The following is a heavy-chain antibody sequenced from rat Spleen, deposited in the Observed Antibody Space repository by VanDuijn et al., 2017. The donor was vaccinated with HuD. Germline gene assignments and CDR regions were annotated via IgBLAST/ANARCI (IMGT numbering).Heavy chain of an antibody. J-gene: IGHJ3*01. Sequence: EVQLVESGGGLVQPGRSLKLSCAASGFTFSNYGMHWIRQAPTKGLEWVASISPSGGNTYYRDSVKGRFTISRDNAKSTLYLQMDSLRSEDTATYYCATDLDYYDGSYYVNWFPYWGQGTLVTVSS. V-gene: IGHV5-19*01. CDR1: GFTFSNYG. CDR3: ATDLDYYDGSYYVNWFPY. CDR2: ISPSGGNT. D-gene: IGHD1-12*02.